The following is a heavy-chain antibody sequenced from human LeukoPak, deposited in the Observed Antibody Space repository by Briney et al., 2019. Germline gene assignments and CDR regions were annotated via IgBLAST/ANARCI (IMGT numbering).Heavy chain of an antibody. CDR3: ASGRHDFLH. CDR2: INLDGTEE. D-gene: IGHD3/OR15-3a*01. CDR1: GVVFSTYW. V-gene: IGHV3-7*01. Sequence: GGSLRLSCAASGVVFSTYWMTWVREAPGKGLEWVANINLDGTEEHYVDSFLKGRFTISRDNAKNSLYLQMNDLRVEDTAVYYCASGRHDFLHWGQGTLVTVSS. J-gene: IGHJ4*02.